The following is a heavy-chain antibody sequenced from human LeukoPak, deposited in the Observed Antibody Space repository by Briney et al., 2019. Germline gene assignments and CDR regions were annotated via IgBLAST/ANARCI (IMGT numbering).Heavy chain of an antibody. Sequence: GGSLRLSCAASEFTFSSSWMHWVRQAPGKGLVWVSRINTDGSSTNYVDSVKGRFTISRDNAEKSLTLQMKSLRVEDTAVYYCARDPLAAATEWYFDFWGRGSLVTVSS. CDR2: INTDGSST. J-gene: IGHJ2*01. D-gene: IGHD2-15*01. CDR1: EFTFSSSW. V-gene: IGHV3-74*01. CDR3: ARDPLAAATEWYFDF.